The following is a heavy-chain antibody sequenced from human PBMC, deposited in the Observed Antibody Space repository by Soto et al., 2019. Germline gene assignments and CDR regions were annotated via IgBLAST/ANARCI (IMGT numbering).Heavy chain of an antibody. J-gene: IGHJ4*02. CDR3: ARTLGVVTAIVFDY. CDR2: IYPGDSDT. V-gene: IGHV5-51*01. CDR1: GYSITSYW. Sequence: GESQRVSSRGAGYSITSYWSGWVSKKSGKGLEWMGIIYPGDSDTRYSPSFQGQVTISADKSISTAYLQWSSLKASDTAMYYCARTLGVVTAIVFDYWGQGTLVTVSS. D-gene: IGHD2-21*02.